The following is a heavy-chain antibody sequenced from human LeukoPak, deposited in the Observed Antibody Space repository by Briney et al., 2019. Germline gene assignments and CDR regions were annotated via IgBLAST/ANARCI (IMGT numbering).Heavy chain of an antibody. CDR2: ISGRGGDT. CDR3: AKILGHDSSGYCYYGMDV. Sequence: PGGSLRLSCAASGLTFSSFPMVWIRQAPGKGLEGVSSISGRGGDTYYQDSVKGRFTISRDNSKNTVYLQMNSLRAEDTAVYYCAKILGHDSSGYCYYGMDVWGQGTTVIVSS. V-gene: IGHV3-23*01. J-gene: IGHJ6*02. CDR1: GLTFSSFP. D-gene: IGHD3-22*01.